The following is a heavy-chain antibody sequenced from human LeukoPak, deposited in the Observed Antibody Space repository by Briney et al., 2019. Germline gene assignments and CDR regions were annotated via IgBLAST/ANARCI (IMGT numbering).Heavy chain of an antibody. D-gene: IGHD6-19*01. Sequence: GGSLRLSCAASGFTFSGHARQWVRQAPGKGRECVAAISNDGNNNHHTDSVKGRFTISRDNSKNTLYLQMSSLRTEDTAVYYCARDIGVGGTVGVPDYWGQGTLVTVSS. J-gene: IGHJ4*02. CDR1: GFTFSGHA. CDR2: ISNDGNNN. CDR3: ARDIGVGGTVGVPDY. V-gene: IGHV3-30-3*01.